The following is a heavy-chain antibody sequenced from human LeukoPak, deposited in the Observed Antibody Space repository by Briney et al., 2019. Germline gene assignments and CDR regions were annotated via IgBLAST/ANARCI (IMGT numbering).Heavy chain of an antibody. J-gene: IGHJ4*02. CDR3: AKTRGYCSSTSCYAMYTFDY. CDR1: GYTFSGYY. D-gene: IGHD2-2*01. Sequence: ASVKVSCKASGYTFSGYYMHWVRQAPGQGLEWMGWINPNSGGTNYAQKFQGRVTMTRDTSISTAYMELSSLRSEDTAVYYCAKTRGYCSSTSCYAMYTFDYWGQGTLVTVSS. CDR2: INPNSGGT. V-gene: IGHV1-2*02.